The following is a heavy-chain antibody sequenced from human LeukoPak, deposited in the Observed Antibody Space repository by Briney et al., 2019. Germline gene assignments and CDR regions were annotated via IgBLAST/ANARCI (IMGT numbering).Heavy chain of an antibody. Sequence: GGSLRLSCAASGFTFSSYAMSWVRQAPGKGLEWFSAISGSGGSTYYADSVRGRFTISRDNSKNTLYLQMNSLRAEDTAIYYCAKASTFGELNRPFDYWGQGTPVTVSS. V-gene: IGHV3-23*01. CDR2: ISGSGGST. J-gene: IGHJ4*02. CDR3: AKASTFGELNRPFDY. D-gene: IGHD3-10*01. CDR1: GFTFSSYA.